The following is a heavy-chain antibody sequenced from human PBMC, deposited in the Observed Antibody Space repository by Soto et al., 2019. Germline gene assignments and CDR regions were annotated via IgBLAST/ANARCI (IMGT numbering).Heavy chain of an antibody. CDR3: ARDNVRSDTYFYDY. V-gene: IGHV1-3*01. J-gene: IGHJ4*02. Sequence: QVQLVQSGAEVKKPGASVRISCKASGYTFRNNAIHWVRQAPGQRPEWVGWINAGNGDTKYSEKFQGRVTITRDTSATTAYMELSGLTSEDTAVFYCARDNVRSDTYFYDYWGQGTLVTVSS. CDR1: GYTFRNNA. D-gene: IGHD3-10*01. CDR2: INAGNGDT.